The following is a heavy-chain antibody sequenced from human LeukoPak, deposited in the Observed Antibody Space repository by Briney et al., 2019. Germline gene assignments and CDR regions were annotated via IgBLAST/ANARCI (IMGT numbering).Heavy chain of an antibody. V-gene: IGHV3-53*01. CDR2: IYSGGNT. CDR1: GFTVSTNY. CDR3: AGDFFGWSYDVSDI. D-gene: IGHD3-10*01. J-gene: IGHJ3*02. Sequence: GGSLRLSCAVSGFTVSTNYMNWVRQAPGKGLEWVSVIYSGGNTYYADSVKGRFTISRDNSKNTLFLQMDSLRAEDTAMYYCAGDFFGWSYDVSDIWGQGTMVTVSS.